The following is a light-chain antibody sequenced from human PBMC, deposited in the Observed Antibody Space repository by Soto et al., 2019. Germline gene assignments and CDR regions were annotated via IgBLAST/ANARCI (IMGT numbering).Light chain of an antibody. CDR1: LSISSN. V-gene: IGKV3-15*01. CDR3: QQYNDWPRT. Sequence: EILMTQSPATLSVSPGERATLSCRASLSISSNLAWYQQKPGQAPRLLIFGASSRATGIPARFSGSGSETEFTLTISRLQSEDFAVYYCQQYNDWPRTFGQGTKVESK. CDR2: GAS. J-gene: IGKJ1*01.